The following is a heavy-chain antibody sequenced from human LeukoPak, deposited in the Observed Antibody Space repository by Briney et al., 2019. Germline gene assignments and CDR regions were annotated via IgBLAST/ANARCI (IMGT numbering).Heavy chain of an antibody. CDR3: ARVRLGELSFLYYYYYYYMDV. V-gene: IGHV4-59*01. J-gene: IGHJ6*03. Sequence: PSETLSLTCTVSGGSISSYYWSWIRQPPGQGLEWIGYIYYSGSTNYYPSLKSGVTTSVDTSKNQFSLKLSAVTAADTAVYYCARVRLGELSFLYYYYYYYMDVWGKGTTVTVSS. D-gene: IGHD3-16*02. CDR2: IYYSGST. CDR1: GGSISSYY.